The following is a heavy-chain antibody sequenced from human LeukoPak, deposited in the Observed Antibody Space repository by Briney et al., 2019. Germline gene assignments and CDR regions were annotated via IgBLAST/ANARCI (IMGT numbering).Heavy chain of an antibody. CDR3: ARQVSSGTDY. CDR2: IYYSGST. CDR1: GGSISSYY. D-gene: IGHD6-19*01. J-gene: IGHJ4*02. V-gene: IGHV4-59*08. Sequence: ASETLSLTCTVSGGSISSYYWSWIRQPPGKGLEWIGYIYYSGSTNYNPSLKSRVTISVDTSKNQFSLKLSSVTAADTAVYYCARQVSSGTDYWGQGTLVTVSS.